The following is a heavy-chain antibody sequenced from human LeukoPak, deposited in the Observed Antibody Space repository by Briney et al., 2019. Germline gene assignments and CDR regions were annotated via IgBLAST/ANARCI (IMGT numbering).Heavy chain of an antibody. CDR2: IYYSGST. CDR1: GGSISSSSYY. V-gene: IGHV4-39*01. Sequence: SETLSLTCTVSGGSISSSSYYWGWIRQPPGKGLEWIGSIYYSGSTYYNPSLKSRVTISVDTSKNQFSLKLSSVTAADTAVYYCARQAGGYWGQGTLVTVSS. J-gene: IGHJ4*02. D-gene: IGHD1-26*01. CDR3: ARQAGGY.